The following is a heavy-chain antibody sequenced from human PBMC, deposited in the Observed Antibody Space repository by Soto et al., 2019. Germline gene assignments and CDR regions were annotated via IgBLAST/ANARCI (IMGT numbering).Heavy chain of an antibody. CDR1: GFTVSSNY. Sequence: GGSLRLSCAASGFTVSSNYMSWVRQAPGKGLEWVSVIYSGGSTYYADSVKGRFTISRHNSKNTLYLQMNSLRAEDTAVYYCARAWGTISDNWFDPWSQGTLVTVSS. D-gene: IGHD3-3*01. V-gene: IGHV3-53*04. J-gene: IGHJ5*02. CDR2: IYSGGST. CDR3: ARAWGTISDNWFDP.